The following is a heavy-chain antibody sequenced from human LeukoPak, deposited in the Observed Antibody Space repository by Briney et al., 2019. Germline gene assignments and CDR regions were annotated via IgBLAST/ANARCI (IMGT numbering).Heavy chain of an antibody. CDR3: ARPDGFSYFDH. J-gene: IGHJ4*02. Sequence: GGSLRLSCAASGFTFSSYGMHWVRQAPGKGLEWVAVIWYDGSNKYYADSVKGRFTISRDNSKNTLYLQMHSLRAEDTAVYYCARPDGFSYFDHWGQGTLVTVSS. D-gene: IGHD5-24*01. V-gene: IGHV3-33*01. CDR1: GFTFSSYG. CDR2: IWYDGSNK.